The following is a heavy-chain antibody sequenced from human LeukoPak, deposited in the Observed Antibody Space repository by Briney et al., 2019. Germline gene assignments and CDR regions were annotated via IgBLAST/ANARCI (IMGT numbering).Heavy chain of an antibody. J-gene: IGHJ3*02. CDR1: GYSFTSYW. CDR2: IYPGDSDT. D-gene: IGHD3-10*01. Sequence: GESLKISCKGPGYSFTSYWTGWVRQMPGKGLEWMGIIYPGDSDTRYSPSFQGQVTISADKSISTAYLQWSSLKASDTAMYYCARHSYGSGSYYLDDAFDIWGQGTMVTVSS. CDR3: ARHSYGSGSYYLDDAFDI. V-gene: IGHV5-51*01.